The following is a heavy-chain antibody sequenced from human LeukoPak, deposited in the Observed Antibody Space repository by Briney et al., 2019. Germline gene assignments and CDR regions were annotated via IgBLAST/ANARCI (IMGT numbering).Heavy chain of an antibody. V-gene: IGHV4-31*03. CDR2: IYYSGST. Sequence: SETLSLTCTVSGGSISSGGYYWSWIRQHPGKGLEWIGYIYYSGSTHYNPSLKSRVTISVDTSKNQFSLKLSSVTAADTAVCYCARDLAAAGHFDYWGQGTLVTVSS. CDR3: ARDLAAAGHFDY. J-gene: IGHJ4*02. CDR1: GGSISSGGYY. D-gene: IGHD6-13*01.